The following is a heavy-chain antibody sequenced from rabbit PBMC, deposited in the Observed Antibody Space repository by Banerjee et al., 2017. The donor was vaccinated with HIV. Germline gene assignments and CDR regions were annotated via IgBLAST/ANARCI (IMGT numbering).Heavy chain of an antibody. J-gene: IGHJ4*01. D-gene: IGHD8-1*01. CDR2: IYAGKGSA. V-gene: IGHV1S45*01. CDR3: ARAPYADSSAAYKL. Sequence: QEQLEESGGDLVKPGASLTLTCTASGFSFSNRYHMCWVRQAPGKGLEWIGIIYAGKGSADYASWVNGRFTISKTSSTTVTLQMTALTAADTATYFCARAPYADSSAAYKLWGPGTLVTVS. CDR1: GFSFSNRYH.